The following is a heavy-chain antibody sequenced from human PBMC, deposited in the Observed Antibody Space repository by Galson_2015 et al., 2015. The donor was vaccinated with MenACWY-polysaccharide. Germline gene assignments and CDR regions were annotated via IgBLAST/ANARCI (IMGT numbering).Heavy chain of an antibody. V-gene: IGHV4-38-2*01. CDR2: IFHSGTT. Sequence: ETLSLTCAVSDYSIRSGYFWGWIRQPPRKGLEWIASIFHSGTTYYNPSLKSRVTISVDTSKNQFSLKLSSVTAADTAVYYCARVEKYSGSFYILYWGQGTLVTVSS. J-gene: IGHJ4*02. CDR1: DYSIRSGYF. D-gene: IGHD1-26*01. CDR3: ARVEKYSGSFYILY.